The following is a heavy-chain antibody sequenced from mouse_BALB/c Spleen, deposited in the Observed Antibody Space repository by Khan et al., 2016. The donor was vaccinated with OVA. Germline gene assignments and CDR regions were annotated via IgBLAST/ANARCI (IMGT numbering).Heavy chain of an antibody. CDR2: IWSDGST. CDR1: GFSLTNYG. D-gene: IGHD2-10*01. V-gene: IGHV2-6-1*01. CDR3: ARQPYYHYNIMDY. Sequence: VQLQESGPGLVAPSQSLSITCTISGFSLTNYGVHWVRQPPGKGLEWLVVIWSDGSTTYNSALKSRLTISTDNSKSQFFVKMNSLQTNDTAMYFCARQPYYHYNIMDYGGQGTSVTVS. J-gene: IGHJ4*01.